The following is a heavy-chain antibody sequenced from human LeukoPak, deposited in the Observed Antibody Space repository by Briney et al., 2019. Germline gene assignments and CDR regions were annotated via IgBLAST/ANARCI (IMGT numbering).Heavy chain of an antibody. V-gene: IGHV4-4*07. CDR3: ARSNYDFWSGYSYYYGMDV. Sequence: SETLSLTCTVSGGSISSYYWSWIRQPAGKGLERIGRIYTSGSTNYNPSLKSRVTMSVDTSKNQFSLKLSSVTAADTAVYYCARSNYDFWSGYSYYYGMDVWGQGTTVTVSS. D-gene: IGHD3-3*01. CDR2: IYTSGST. CDR1: GGSISSYY. J-gene: IGHJ6*02.